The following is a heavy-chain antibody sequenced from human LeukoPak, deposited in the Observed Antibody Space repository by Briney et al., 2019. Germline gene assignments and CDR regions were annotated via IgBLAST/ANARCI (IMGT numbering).Heavy chain of an antibody. J-gene: IGHJ6*03. CDR2: IYSGGST. CDR3: ARASADSSGYYYYYYMDV. V-gene: IGHV3-66*02. Sequence: GGFLRLSCAASGFTVSSNYMSWVRQAPGKGLEWVSVIYSGGSTYYADSVKGRFTISRDNSKNTLYLQMNSLRAEDTAVYYCARASADSSGYYYYYYMDVWGKGTTVTVSS. CDR1: GFTVSSNY. D-gene: IGHD3-22*01.